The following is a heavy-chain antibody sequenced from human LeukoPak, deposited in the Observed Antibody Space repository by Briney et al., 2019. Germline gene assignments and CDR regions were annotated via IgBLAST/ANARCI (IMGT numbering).Heavy chain of an antibody. CDR1: GGSFTTHY. J-gene: IGHJ3*02. D-gene: IGHD6-6*01. CDR2: IYSGGST. CDR3: ARDIGLDYSSSSFASDI. Sequence: SETLSLICTVSGGSFTTHYWNWFRQPAGKGLEWIGRIYSGGSTNYKSSLKSRVIMSIDTSKRQLSLKLSSVTAADTAIYYCARDIGLDYSSSSFASDIWGPGTLVIVSS. V-gene: IGHV4-4*07.